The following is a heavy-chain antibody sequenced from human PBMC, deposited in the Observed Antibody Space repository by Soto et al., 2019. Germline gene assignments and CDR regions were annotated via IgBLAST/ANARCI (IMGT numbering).Heavy chain of an antibody. CDR2: IDPSDSYT. D-gene: IGHD3-22*01. CDR1: GYSFTSYW. CDR3: ASLAPYDSSGYPFDP. J-gene: IGHJ5*02. Sequence: GESLKISCKGSGYSFTSYWISWVRQMPGKGLEWMGRIDPSDSYTNYSPSFQGHVTISADKSISTAYLQWSSLKASDTAMYYCASLAPYDSSGYPFDPWGQGTLVTVSS. V-gene: IGHV5-10-1*01.